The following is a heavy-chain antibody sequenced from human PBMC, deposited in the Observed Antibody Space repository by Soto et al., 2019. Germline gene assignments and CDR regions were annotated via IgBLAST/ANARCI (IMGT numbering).Heavy chain of an antibody. CDR3: VRLVSFGGDGEC. CDR1: GDSVSGGSFY. V-gene: IGHV4-61*01. Sequence: QVQLQESGPGLVKPSETLSLTCTVSGDSVSGGSFYWSWIRQPPGKGLEWIGYIYFTGSTNYNPPLKSRGTMSVDASKNQFSLNLMSGAAADTAIYYCVRLVSFGGDGECWGQGIPVAVSS. D-gene: IGHD2-21*02. J-gene: IGHJ1*01. CDR2: IYFTGST.